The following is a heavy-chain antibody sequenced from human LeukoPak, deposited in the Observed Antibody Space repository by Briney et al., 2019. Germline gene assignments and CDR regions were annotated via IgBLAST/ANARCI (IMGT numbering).Heavy chain of an antibody. CDR1: GFTFSSYG. Sequence: GGSLRLSCAVSGFTFSSYGMHWVRQAPGKGLEWVAVISYDGSNKYYADSVKGRFTISRDNSKNTLYLQMNSLRAEDTAVYYCATSGPAYSSSWYSDYWGQGTLVTVSS. V-gene: IGHV3-30*03. CDR2: ISYDGSNK. CDR3: ATSGPAYSSSWYSDY. J-gene: IGHJ4*02. D-gene: IGHD6-13*01.